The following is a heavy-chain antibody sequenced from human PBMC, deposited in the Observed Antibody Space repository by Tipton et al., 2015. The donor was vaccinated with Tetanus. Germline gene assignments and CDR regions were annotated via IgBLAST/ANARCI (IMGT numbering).Heavy chain of an antibody. CDR3: TRARFIDDSGSFLI. V-gene: IGHV1-2*02. Sequence: QLAQSGAEVKKPGASVKVSCKASGYTFTDYYLHWVRQAPGQGLEWMGWINPNSGGASYAQKFQGRVTITRDTSISTVYMDLSRLRSDDTAVYYCTRARFIDDSGSFLIWGQGTLVTVSS. CDR2: INPNSGGA. D-gene: IGHD1-26*01. J-gene: IGHJ4*02. CDR1: GYTFTDYY.